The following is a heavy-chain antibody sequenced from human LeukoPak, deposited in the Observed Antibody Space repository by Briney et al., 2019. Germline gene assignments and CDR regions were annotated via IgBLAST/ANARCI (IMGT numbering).Heavy chain of an antibody. J-gene: IGHJ4*02. D-gene: IGHD3-22*01. V-gene: IGHV3-74*01. CDR2: INGDGRIT. Sequence: GGSLRLSCAASGFTLSSYWMHWVRQAPGKGLVWVSRINGDGRITTYADSVKGRFTISRDTAKNTLYLQMNSLRAEDTAVYYCARVDDSNTPGLEYWGQGTLVTVSS. CDR1: GFTLSSYW. CDR3: ARVDDSNTPGLEY.